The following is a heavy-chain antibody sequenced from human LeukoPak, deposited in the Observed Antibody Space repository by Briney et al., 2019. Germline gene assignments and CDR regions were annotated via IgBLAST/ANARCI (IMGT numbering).Heavy chain of an antibody. V-gene: IGHV1-69*13. CDR3: AREIGSGGYFDY. D-gene: IGHD1-26*01. Sequence: SVKVSCKASGGTFSSYAISWVRQAPGQGLEWMGGIIPIFGTANYAQKFQGRVTITADESTSTAYMELSSLRSEDTAVYHCAREIGSGGYFDYWGQGTLVTVSS. CDR1: GGTFSSYA. CDR2: IIPIFGTA. J-gene: IGHJ4*02.